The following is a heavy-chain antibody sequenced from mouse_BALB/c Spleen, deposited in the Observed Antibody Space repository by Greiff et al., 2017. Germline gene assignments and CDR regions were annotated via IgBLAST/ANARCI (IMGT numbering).Heavy chain of an antibody. D-gene: IGHD2-4*01. CDR2: ISYSGST. J-gene: IGHJ4*01. V-gene: IGHV3-2*02. CDR3: ARAPGYYDYEDAMDY. CDR1: GYSITSDYA. Sequence: EVQLQQSGPGLVKPSQSLSLTCTVTGYSITSDYAWNWIRQFPGNKLEWMGYISYSGSTSYNPSLKSRISITRDTSKNQFFLQLNSVTTEDTATYYCARAPGYYDYEDAMDYWGQGTSVTVSS.